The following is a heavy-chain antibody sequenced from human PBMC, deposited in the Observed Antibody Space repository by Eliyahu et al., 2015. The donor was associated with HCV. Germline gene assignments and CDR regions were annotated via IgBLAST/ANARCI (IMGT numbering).Heavy chain of an antibody. V-gene: IGHV3-74*01. CDR2: INSDGSST. CDR3: ARDSPSKPFDY. J-gene: IGHJ4*02. CDR1: GFTFSSHW. Sequence: EVQLAESGGGLVQPGGSLRLSCAASGFTFSSHWMHWVRQAPGKGLVWLSRINSDGSSTNYADSVRGRFTISRDNAKNTVSLQMNSLRVEDTAVYYCARDSPSKPFDYWGQGTLITVSS.